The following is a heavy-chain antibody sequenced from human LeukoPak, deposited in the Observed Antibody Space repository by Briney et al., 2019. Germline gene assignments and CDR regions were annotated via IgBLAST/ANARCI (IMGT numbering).Heavy chain of an antibody. CDR1: GFTVSSNY. V-gene: IGHV3-21*04. CDR3: AKLKVFGSGSWDY. CDR2: ISSSSSTI. J-gene: IGHJ4*02. Sequence: GGSLRLSCAASGFTVSSNYMNWVRQAPGKGLEWVSSISSSSSTIYYADSVKGRFTISRDNSKNTLYLQMNSLRVEDTATYYCAKLKVFGSGSWDYWGQGSLVTVSS. D-gene: IGHD3-10*01.